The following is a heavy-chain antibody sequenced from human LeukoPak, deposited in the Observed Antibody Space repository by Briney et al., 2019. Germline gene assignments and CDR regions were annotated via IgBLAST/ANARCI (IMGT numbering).Heavy chain of an antibody. CDR3: ASDYDSSGYYYYFQH. Sequence: GGSLRLSCAASGFTFSSYAMSWVRQAPGKGLEWVSAISGSGGSTYYADSVKGRFTISRDNSKNTLYLQMNSLRAEDTAVYYCASDYDSSGYYYYFQHWGQGTLVTVSS. D-gene: IGHD3-22*01. CDR2: ISGSGGST. CDR1: GFTFSSYA. J-gene: IGHJ1*01. V-gene: IGHV3-23*01.